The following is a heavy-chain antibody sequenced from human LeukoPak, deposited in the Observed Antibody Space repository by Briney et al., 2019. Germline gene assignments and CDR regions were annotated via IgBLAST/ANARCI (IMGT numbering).Heavy chain of an antibody. Sequence: GGSLRLSCAASGFTFSSYAMSWVRQAPGRGLEWVSAISGSGVGTYYADSVKGRFTVSRDNSKGTLYLQMNSLRAEDTAVYYCARRAGAYSHPYDYWGQGTLVTVSS. V-gene: IGHV3-23*01. J-gene: IGHJ4*02. CDR3: ARRAGAYSHPYDY. CDR1: GFTFSSYA. CDR2: ISGSGVGT. D-gene: IGHD4/OR15-4a*01.